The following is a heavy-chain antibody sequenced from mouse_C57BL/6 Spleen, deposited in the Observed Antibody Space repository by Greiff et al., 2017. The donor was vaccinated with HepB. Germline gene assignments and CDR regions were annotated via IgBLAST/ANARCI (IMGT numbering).Heavy chain of an antibody. CDR2: IYPGDGDT. Sequence: VHLVESGAELMKPGASVKISCKASGYAFSSYWMNWVKQRPGKGLEWIGQIYPGDGDTNYNGKFKGKATLTADKSSSTAYMQLSSLTSEDSAVYFCARSLLYDYYAMDYWGQGTSVTVSS. V-gene: IGHV1-80*01. CDR1: GYAFSSYW. CDR3: ARSLLYDYYAMDY. D-gene: IGHD2-3*01. J-gene: IGHJ4*01.